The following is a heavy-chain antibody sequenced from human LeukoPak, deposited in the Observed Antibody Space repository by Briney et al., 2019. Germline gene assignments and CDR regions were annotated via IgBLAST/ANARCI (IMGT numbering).Heavy chain of an antibody. V-gene: IGHV3-48*03. CDR1: GFTFSNYE. D-gene: IGHD1-7*01. CDR2: ISSSRTKI. J-gene: IGHJ4*02. Sequence: GGPLRLSCTASGFTFSNYEMDWVRQAPGKGLEWVSYISSSRTKIYYAESVKGRFTVSRDNAKSTMYLQMNSLTDEDTALYYCARGGTEELDYWGQGTLVTVSS. CDR3: ARGGTEELDY.